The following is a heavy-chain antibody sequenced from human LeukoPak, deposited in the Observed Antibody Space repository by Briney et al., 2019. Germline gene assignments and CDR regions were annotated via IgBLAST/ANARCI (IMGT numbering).Heavy chain of an antibody. Sequence: SETLSLTCTVSGGSISSYYWSWIRQPPGKGLEWIGYIYYSGSTNYNPSLKSRVTISVDMSKNQFSLKLSSVTAADTALYYCARGYYGSENWFDPWGQGTLVTVSS. CDR3: ARGYYGSENWFDP. V-gene: IGHV4-59*08. CDR1: GGSISSYY. CDR2: IYYSGST. D-gene: IGHD3-10*01. J-gene: IGHJ5*02.